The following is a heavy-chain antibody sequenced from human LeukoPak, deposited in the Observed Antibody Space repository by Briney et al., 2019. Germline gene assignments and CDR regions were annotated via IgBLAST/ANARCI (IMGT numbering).Heavy chain of an antibody. V-gene: IGHV3-21*01. CDR1: GFTFSSYS. J-gene: IGHJ4*02. D-gene: IGHD5-18*01. Sequence: GGSLRLSCAASGFTFSSYSMHWVRQAPGKGLEWVSSISSSSSYIYYADSVKGRFTISRDNAKNSLYLQMNSLRAEDTAVYYCARVGGYSYGYPDYWGQGTLVTVSS. CDR2: ISSSSSYI. CDR3: ARVGGYSYGYPDY.